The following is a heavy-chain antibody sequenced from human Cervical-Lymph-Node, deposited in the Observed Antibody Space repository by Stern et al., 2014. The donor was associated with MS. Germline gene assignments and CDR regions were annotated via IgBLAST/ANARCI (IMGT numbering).Heavy chain of an antibody. CDR2: IYSSNNV. V-gene: IGHV3-66*01. CDR1: GAIVSASY. D-gene: IGHD6-6*01. J-gene: IGHJ5*02. CDR3: AIEMAARRFDP. Sequence: EVQLVQSGGGLVQPGGSLRLSCTASGAIVSASYMTWVRQAPGKGLEWVALIYSSNNVNYGDSVKGRFTIARDRSKNTVHLQMNSLKVEDTGVYYCAIEMAARRFDPWGQGTLVAVSS.